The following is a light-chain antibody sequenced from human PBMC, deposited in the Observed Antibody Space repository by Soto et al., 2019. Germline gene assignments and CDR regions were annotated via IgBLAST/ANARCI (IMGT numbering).Light chain of an antibody. CDR3: LQYHNLWA. J-gene: IGKJ1*01. CDR1: QNIYSN. Sequence: IVMTQSPATLSVSPGERAILSCRASQNIYSNVAWYQQRPGQAPRLLIYRASTGATGIPARFSGSGSGTEFTLTISSLQSEDFTVYSCLQYHNLWAFGQGTKVDIK. CDR2: RAS. V-gene: IGKV3-15*01.